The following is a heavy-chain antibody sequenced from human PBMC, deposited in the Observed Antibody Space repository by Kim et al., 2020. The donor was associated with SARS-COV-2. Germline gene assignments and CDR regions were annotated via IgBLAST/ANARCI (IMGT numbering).Heavy chain of an antibody. J-gene: IGHJ4*02. CDR1: GYSFPSYW. CDR3: ARRTDSGSYVEHFDY. V-gene: IGHV5-51*03. CDR2: IYPGDSDT. Sequence: GESLKISCEGSGYSFPSYWIGWVRRMPGKGLEWMGMIYPGDSDTRYSPSLQGQITISVDTSINIAYLQWSSLRASDTAMYYCARRTDSGSYVEHFDYWGQGTLVTVSS. D-gene: IGHD1-26*01.